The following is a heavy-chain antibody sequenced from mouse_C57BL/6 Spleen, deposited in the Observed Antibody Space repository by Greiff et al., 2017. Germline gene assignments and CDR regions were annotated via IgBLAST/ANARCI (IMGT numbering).Heavy chain of an antibody. CDR3: GRSFDCYCAFCY. J-gene: IGHJ3*02. Sequence: VQLQQPGAELVRPGSSVKLSCKASGYTFTSYWMHWVKQRPIQGLEWIGNIDPSDSATHYNQKFKDKATLTVDKSSSTAYMQRSSLTSEDAAVYYCGRSFDCYCAFCYWGPGTLVTVSA. V-gene: IGHV1-52*01. CDR2: IDPSDSAT. D-gene: IGHD1-1*01. CDR1: GYTFTSYW.